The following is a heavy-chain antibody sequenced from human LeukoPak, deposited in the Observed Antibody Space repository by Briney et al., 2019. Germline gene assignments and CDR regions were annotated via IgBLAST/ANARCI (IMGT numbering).Heavy chain of an antibody. J-gene: IGHJ4*02. V-gene: IGHV3-48*03. CDR2: ISSSGIAI. CDR1: GFTFRSYE. CDR3: TRDRPSGNITMIRGVTLDY. Sequence: GGSLRLSCAASGFTFRSYEMNWVRQAPGMGLEWISYISSSGIAIYYADSVEGRFTISRDNAKNSLYLHMNSLRAEDTAVYYCTRDRPSGNITMIRGVTLDYWGQGTLVTVSS. D-gene: IGHD3-10*01.